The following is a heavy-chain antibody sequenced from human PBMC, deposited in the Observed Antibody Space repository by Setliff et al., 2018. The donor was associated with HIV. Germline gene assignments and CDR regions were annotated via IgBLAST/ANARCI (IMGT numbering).Heavy chain of an antibody. J-gene: IGHJ4*02. Sequence: SETLSLTCTVSGGSISSSSYYWGWIRQPPGKGLEWIGSIYYSGSTYYNPSLKSRVTISVDTSKNQFSLKLSSVTAADTAVYYCATWGRNNWNYFSYWGQGTLVTVSS. CDR1: GGSISSSSYY. D-gene: IGHD1-20*01. V-gene: IGHV4-39*07. CDR2: IYYSGST. CDR3: ATWGRNNWNYFSY.